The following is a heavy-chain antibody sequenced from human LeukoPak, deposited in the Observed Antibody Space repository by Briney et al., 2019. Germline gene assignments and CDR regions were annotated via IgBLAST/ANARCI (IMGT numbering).Heavy chain of an antibody. D-gene: IGHD3-10*01. J-gene: IGHJ4*02. V-gene: IGHV3-30*03. CDR1: GFTVSSNY. Sequence: GGSLRLSCAASGFTVSSNYMSWVRQAPGKGLEWVAVISYDGSNKYYADSVKSRFTIFRDNSKNTLYLQMNSLRAEDTAVYYCARGTMVRGANDYWGQGTLVTVSS. CDR3: ARGTMVRGANDY. CDR2: ISYDGSNK.